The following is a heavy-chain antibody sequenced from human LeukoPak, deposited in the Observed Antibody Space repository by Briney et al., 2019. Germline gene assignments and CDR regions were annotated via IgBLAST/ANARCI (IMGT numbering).Heavy chain of an antibody. CDR2: IGTAGDT. CDR1: GFTFNSYD. J-gene: IGHJ4*02. Sequence: PGGSLSLYCAASGFTFNSYDMHWVRQATGKGLEWVSAIGTAGDTYYPGSVKGRFTISRENAKNSLYLQMNSLRAGDTAVYYCARDRSGYFDYWGQGTLVTVSS. CDR3: ARDRSGYFDY. V-gene: IGHV3-13*04.